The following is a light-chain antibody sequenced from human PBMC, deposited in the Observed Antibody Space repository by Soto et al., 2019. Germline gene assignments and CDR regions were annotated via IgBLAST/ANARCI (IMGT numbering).Light chain of an antibody. CDR3: CSYASTLAV. J-gene: IGLJ2*01. CDR2: DVN. CDR1: SSDVGVYKF. V-gene: IGLV2-11*01. Sequence: QSALTQPPSVSGSPGQSVAISCTGLSSDVGVYKFVSWYQQRPGKAPKLIIYDVNKCPSGIPDRFSGSKSGDTASLTISGLRAEDEADYYCCSYASTLAVFGGGTKVTVL.